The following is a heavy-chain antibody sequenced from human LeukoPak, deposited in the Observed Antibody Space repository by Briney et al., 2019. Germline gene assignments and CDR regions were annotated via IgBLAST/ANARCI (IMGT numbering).Heavy chain of an antibody. V-gene: IGHV3-23*01. D-gene: IGHD6-13*01. CDR2: ISASGDST. CDR1: GFTFSSYA. Sequence: GGSLRLSCAASGFTFSSYAMSWVRQAPGKGLEWVSTISASGDSTYYADSVKGRFTISRDNAKNSLYLQMNSLRAEDTAVYYCARAGDIAAAGPFDYWGQGTLVTVSS. CDR3: ARAGDIAAAGPFDY. J-gene: IGHJ4*02.